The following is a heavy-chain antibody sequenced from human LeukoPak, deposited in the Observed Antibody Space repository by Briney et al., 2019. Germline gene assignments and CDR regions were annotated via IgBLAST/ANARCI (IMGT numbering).Heavy chain of an antibody. CDR3: ARGIMNYDLRVRNYYYYMDA. CDR2: IYTSGST. Sequence: NPSETLSLTCTVSGGSISSYYWSWIRQPAGKGLEWIGRIYTSGSTNYNPSLKSRVTMSVDTSKNQFSLKLSSVTAADTAVYYCARGIMNYDLRVRNYYYYMDAWGKGTTVTVSS. J-gene: IGHJ6*03. D-gene: IGHD3-3*01. V-gene: IGHV4-4*07. CDR1: GGSISSYY.